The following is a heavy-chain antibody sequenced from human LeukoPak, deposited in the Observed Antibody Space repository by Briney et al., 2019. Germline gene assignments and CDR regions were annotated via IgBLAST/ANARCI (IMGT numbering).Heavy chain of an antibody. J-gene: IGHJ4*02. V-gene: IGHV1-8*01. CDR3: ARVRGSYILYYFDY. D-gene: IGHD3-16*01. CDR1: GYTFISYD. Sequence: ASAKVSCKASGYTFISYDINWVRQATGQGLEWMGWMNPSSGNTGYAQKFQGRVTMTRNTSISTAYMELSSLRSEDTAVYYCARVRGSYILYYFDYWGQGTLVTVSS. CDR2: MNPSSGNT.